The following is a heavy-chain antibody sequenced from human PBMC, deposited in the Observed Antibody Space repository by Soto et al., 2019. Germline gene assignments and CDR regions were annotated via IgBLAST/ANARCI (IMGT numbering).Heavy chain of an antibody. V-gene: IGHV1-18*01. D-gene: IGHD2-8*01. CDR1: GYTFTMYG. Sequence: GGSVKVSCKASGYTFTMYGISGVRQSALRGREWMGCISAYNGNTNYAQKLQGRVTMTTDTSTSTAYMELRSLRSDDTAVYYCASSIRYCTNGVCYTTEDYWGQGTLVTVSS. CDR2: ISAYNGNT. CDR3: ASSIRYCTNGVCYTTEDY. J-gene: IGHJ4*02.